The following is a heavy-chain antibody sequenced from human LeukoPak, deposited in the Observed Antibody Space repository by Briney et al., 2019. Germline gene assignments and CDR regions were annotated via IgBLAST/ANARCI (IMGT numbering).Heavy chain of an antibody. J-gene: IGHJ4*02. V-gene: IGHV1-69*05. CDR3: ARARDILTDYDQYYFRD. CDR1: GGTFSSYA. Sequence: ASVKVSCKASGGTFSSYAISWVRQAPGQGLEWMGGIIPIFGTANYAQKFQGRVTITTDESTSTAYMELSSLRSEDTAVYYCARARDILTDYDQYYFRDWRQRTLVT. D-gene: IGHD3-9*01. CDR2: IIPIFGTA.